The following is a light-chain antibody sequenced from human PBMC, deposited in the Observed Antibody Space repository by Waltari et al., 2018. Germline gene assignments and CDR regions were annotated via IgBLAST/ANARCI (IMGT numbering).Light chain of an antibody. J-gene: IGKJ1*01. CDR2: GAS. V-gene: IGKV3D-15*01. CDR3: LQRSNWPWT. CDR1: QIVSGI. Sequence: EIVMTQSPATLSLSPGERATLSCRASQIVSGILALYHQKPGQAPRLLIYGASSRATGIPDRFSGSGSGTDFTLTVTSLEPEDVGVYYCLQRSNWPWTFGQGTKVEIK.